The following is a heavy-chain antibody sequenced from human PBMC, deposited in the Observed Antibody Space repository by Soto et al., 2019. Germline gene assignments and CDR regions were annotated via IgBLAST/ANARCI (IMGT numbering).Heavy chain of an antibody. V-gene: IGHV3-72*01. CDR2: TRNKANSYTT. J-gene: IGHJ4*02. CDR3: ACIMTTVSPPFDY. Sequence: EVQLVESGGGLVQPGGSLRLSCAASGFTLSDHYMDWVRQAPGKGLEWVGRTRNKANSYTTEYAASVKARFTISRDDSKNSLYLQMNSLKIEDTAVYYCACIMTTVSPPFDYWGQGTLVTVSS. D-gene: IGHD4-4*01. CDR1: GFTLSDHY.